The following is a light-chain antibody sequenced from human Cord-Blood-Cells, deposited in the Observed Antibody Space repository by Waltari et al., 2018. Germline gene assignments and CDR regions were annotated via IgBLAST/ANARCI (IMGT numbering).Light chain of an antibody. Sequence: QSALTQPASVSGSPGQSITIPCPGPSSDVGGSNYVSWYQKHPGKAPKLMIYDVSNRPSGVSNRFSGSKSGNTASLTISGLQAEDEADYYCSSYTSSSTLWVFGGGTKLTVL. CDR2: DVS. J-gene: IGLJ3*02. CDR3: SSYTSSSTLWV. V-gene: IGLV2-14*01. CDR1: SSDVGGSNY.